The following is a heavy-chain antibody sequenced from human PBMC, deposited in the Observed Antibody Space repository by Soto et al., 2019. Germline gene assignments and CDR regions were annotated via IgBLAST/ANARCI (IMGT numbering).Heavy chain of an antibody. D-gene: IGHD3-3*01. Sequence: PGRSLRLSCVASGFTFNNHAMSWVRQRPGKGLEWVSSVSGSGAFRGSGGSTYYADSVKGRFTISRDNSKNTLYLQMNSLRAEDTAVYYCAKGLKDLGVVTNNWFDSWGPGTLVTVSS. CDR1: GFTFNNHA. V-gene: IGHV3-23*01. CDR3: AKGLKDLGVVTNNWFDS. J-gene: IGHJ5*01. CDR2: FRGSGGST.